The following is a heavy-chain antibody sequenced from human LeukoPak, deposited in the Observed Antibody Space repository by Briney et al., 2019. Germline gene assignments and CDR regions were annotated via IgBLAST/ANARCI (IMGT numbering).Heavy chain of an antibody. CDR2: ISGSGGST. D-gene: IGHD3-10*01. V-gene: IGHV3-23*01. CDR1: GFTFSSYA. Sequence: GGSLRLSCAASGFTFSSYAMSWVRQAPGKGLEWVSAISGSGGSTYYADSVKGRFTISRDNSKNTLYLQMNSLRAEDTAVYYCAREPRSYYYGSGRPPRYNWFDPWGQGTLVTVSS. CDR3: AREPRSYYYGSGRPPRYNWFDP. J-gene: IGHJ5*02.